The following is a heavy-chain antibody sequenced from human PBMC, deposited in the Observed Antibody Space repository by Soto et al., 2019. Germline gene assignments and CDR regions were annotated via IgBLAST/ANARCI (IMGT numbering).Heavy chain of an antibody. V-gene: IGHV1-2*02. D-gene: IGHD6-19*01. CDR3: ARGSAYSSGWSLFDY. Sequence: VASVKVSCKASGYTFTGYYMHWVRQAPGQGLEWMGWINPNSGGTDYAQKFQGRVTMTRDTSITTAYMELSRLRSDDTAVYYCARGSAYSSGWSLFDYWGQGTLVTVSS. CDR1: GYTFTGYY. J-gene: IGHJ4*02. CDR2: INPNSGGT.